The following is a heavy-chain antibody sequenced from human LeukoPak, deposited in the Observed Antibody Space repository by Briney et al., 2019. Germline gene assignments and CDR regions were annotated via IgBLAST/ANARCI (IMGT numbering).Heavy chain of an antibody. CDR2: IFGSTGST. Sequence: PGGSLRLSCAVSGFTFSASGMHWVRQAPGKGLEWVSSIFGSTGSTYYADSVKGRVTVSRDNSRNTVYLQMNSLRGEDTAVYYCARDRTYHSDFTAYYFSPPLQQYWGQGTLVTVSS. J-gene: IGHJ4*02. CDR3: ARDRTYHSDFTAYYFSPPLQQY. CDR1: GFTFSASG. D-gene: IGHD3-22*01. V-gene: IGHV3-23*01.